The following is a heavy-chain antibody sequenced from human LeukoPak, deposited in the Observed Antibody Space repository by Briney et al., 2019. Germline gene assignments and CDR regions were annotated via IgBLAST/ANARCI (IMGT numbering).Heavy chain of an antibody. CDR1: GFTVDSIY. D-gene: IGHD3-16*01. CDR2: LHTGGTT. V-gene: IGHV3-53*05. Sequence: PGGSLRLSCAAPGFTVDSIYMSWVRQAPGKGLEWVSLLHTGGTTSYADSVKGRFTISRDNLKNTVYLQMNNLRPEDTAVYYCARSFGEIWGQGTLVTVSS. CDR3: ARSFGEI. J-gene: IGHJ4*02.